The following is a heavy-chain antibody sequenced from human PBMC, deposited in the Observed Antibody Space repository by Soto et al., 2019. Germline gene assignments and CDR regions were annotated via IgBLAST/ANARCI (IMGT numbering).Heavy chain of an antibody. CDR1: GGSIGSYY. D-gene: IGHD1-26*01. CDR2: IYYSGST. V-gene: IGHV4-59*08. J-gene: IGHJ4*02. Sequence: PSETLSLTCTVSGGSIGSYYRSWIRQPPGKGLEWIGYIYYSGSTNYNPSLKSRVTISVDTSKNQFSLKLSSVTAADTAVYYCARRYGGNLDYWGQGTLVTVSS. CDR3: ARRYGGNLDY.